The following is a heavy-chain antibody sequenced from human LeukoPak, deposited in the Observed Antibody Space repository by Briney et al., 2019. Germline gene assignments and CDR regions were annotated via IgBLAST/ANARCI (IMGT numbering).Heavy chain of an antibody. J-gene: IGHJ4*02. CDR2: IKGSDK. D-gene: IGHD1-7*01. V-gene: IGHV3-7*01. Sequence: PGGSLRLSCVGSGFTFSNYWMNWVRQAPGKGLEWVANIKGSDKGHVDSVKGRFSVSRDYARNSLYLQMDSLRAEDTAVYYCARDVDWNYDLWGQGTVVRVSS. CDR1: GFTFSNYW. CDR3: ARDVDWNYDL.